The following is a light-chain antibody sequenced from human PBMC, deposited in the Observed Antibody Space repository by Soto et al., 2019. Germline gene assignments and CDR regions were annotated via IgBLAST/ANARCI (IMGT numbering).Light chain of an antibody. V-gene: IGKV1-16*02. CDR3: QQYYAFPFT. J-gene: IGKJ3*01. CDR2: AAS. CDR1: QDITNY. Sequence: DIQMTQSPSSLSASVGDAITITCRASQDITNYLAWFHQMPGKAPKYLIYAASTLQSGVPSEFSGSGFGTNFTFSIGRLQPEDFGTFYCQQYYAFPFTFGPGTTVDV.